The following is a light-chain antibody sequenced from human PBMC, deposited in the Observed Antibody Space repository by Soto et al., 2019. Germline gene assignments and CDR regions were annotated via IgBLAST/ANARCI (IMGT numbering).Light chain of an antibody. CDR1: QSVSSSY. J-gene: IGKJ2*01. Sequence: EIVLTQSPGTLSLSPGERVTLSCRASQSVSSSYLAWYQQKPGQAPRLLIYDASSRATGIPDRFSGSGSGTDFTLTISRLEPEDFAVYYCQHYGTSLYTFGQGTKLEIK. CDR3: QHYGTSLYT. V-gene: IGKV3-20*01. CDR2: DAS.